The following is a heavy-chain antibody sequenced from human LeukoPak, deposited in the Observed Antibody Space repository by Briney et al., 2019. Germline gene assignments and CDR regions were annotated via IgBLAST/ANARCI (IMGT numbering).Heavy chain of an antibody. J-gene: IGHJ5*02. Sequence: GESLKISCKGSGYSFTSYWIGWVRPMPGKGLEWMGIIYPCDSDTRYSRSFQGQVTISDDKSISTAYLQWSSLKASDTAMYYCARGGRDCSSTSCYTGWFDPWGQGTLVTVSS. CDR3: ARGGRDCSSTSCYTGWFDP. V-gene: IGHV5-51*01. D-gene: IGHD2-2*02. CDR2: IYPCDSDT. CDR1: GYSFTSYW.